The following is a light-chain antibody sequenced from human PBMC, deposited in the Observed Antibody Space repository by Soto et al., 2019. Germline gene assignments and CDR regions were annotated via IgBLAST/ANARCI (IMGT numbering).Light chain of an antibody. CDR2: DAS. V-gene: IGKV3-11*01. J-gene: IGKJ1*01. CDR1: QSISSS. Sequence: EIVLTKSPATLSLSPGARATLSCRASQSISSSLAWYQQKPGQAPRLLIYDASTRATGFPARFSGSGSGTDFTLTIGSLEPEDFAVDYCQQRSEWPRTFGQGTKVEIK. CDR3: QQRSEWPRT.